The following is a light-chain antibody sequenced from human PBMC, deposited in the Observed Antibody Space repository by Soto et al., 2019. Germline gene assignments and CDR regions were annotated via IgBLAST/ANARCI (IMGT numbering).Light chain of an antibody. V-gene: IGKV1-5*01. CDR3: QQYDNYPLT. J-gene: IGKJ4*01. Sequence: DIQMTQSPSTLSASVGDRVTITCRASQSIRSWLVWYQQKPGKAPKFLIFDASRLESGVPSRFSGSGSGTEFTLTISSLQPDDFATYYYQQYDNYPLTFGGGTKVDIK. CDR1: QSIRSW. CDR2: DAS.